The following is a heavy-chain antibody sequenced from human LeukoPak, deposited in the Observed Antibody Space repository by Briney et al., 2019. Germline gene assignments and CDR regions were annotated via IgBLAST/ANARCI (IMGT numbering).Heavy chain of an antibody. V-gene: IGHV3-48*01. J-gene: IGHJ4*02. D-gene: IGHD5-24*01. Sequence: GGSLRLSCAASGFAFSSYSMNWVRQAPGKGLEWVSYISSSSSTIYYADSVKGRFTISRDNAKNALYLQMNSLRAEDTAVYYCARDLEAWVRDGYNPTGYWGQGTLVTVSS. CDR3: ARDLEAWVRDGYNPTGY. CDR1: GFAFSSYS. CDR2: ISSSSSTI.